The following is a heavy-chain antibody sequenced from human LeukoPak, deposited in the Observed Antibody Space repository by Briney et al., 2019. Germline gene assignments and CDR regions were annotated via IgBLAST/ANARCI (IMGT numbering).Heavy chain of an antibody. CDR2: MNPNSGGT. Sequence: GSVKVSCKASGYTFTSYDINWVRQATGQGLEWMGWMNPNSGGTNYAQKFQGRVTMTRDTSISTAYMELSRLRSDDTAVYYCARGGVNYYGMDVWGQGTTVTVSS. CDR3: ARGGVNYYGMDV. D-gene: IGHD3-10*01. CDR1: GYTFTSYD. J-gene: IGHJ6*02. V-gene: IGHV1-2*02.